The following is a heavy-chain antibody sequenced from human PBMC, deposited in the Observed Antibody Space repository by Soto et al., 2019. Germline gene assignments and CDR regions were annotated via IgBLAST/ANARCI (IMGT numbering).Heavy chain of an antibody. CDR3: ARDRYGVQNYYGMDV. V-gene: IGHV1-69*12. D-gene: IGHD4-17*01. CDR1: GGTFSSYA. CDR2: IIPIFGTA. Sequence: QVQLVQSGAEVKKPGSSVKVSCKASGGTFSSYAISWVRQAPGQGLEWMGGIIPIFGTANYAQKFQGRVTITADESTSTAYMALSILRSEDTAGYYCARDRYGVQNYYGMDVWGQGTTVTVSS. J-gene: IGHJ6*02.